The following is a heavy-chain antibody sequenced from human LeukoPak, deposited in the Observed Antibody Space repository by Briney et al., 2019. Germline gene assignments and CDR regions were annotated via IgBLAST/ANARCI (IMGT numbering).Heavy chain of an antibody. CDR3: ARHKQQLVSGYYYGMDV. J-gene: IGHJ6*02. Sequence: SETLSLTCTVSGGSISSYYWSWIRQPAGKGLEWIGRIYTSGSTNYNPSLKSRVTMSADTSKNQFSLKLSSVTAADTAVYYCARHKQQLVSGYYYGMDVWGQGTTVTVSS. V-gene: IGHV4-4*07. CDR2: IYTSGST. CDR1: GGSISSYY. D-gene: IGHD6-13*01.